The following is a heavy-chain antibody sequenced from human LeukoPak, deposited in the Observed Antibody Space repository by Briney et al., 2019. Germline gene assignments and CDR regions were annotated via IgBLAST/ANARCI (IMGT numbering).Heavy chain of an antibody. Sequence: PGGSLRLSCAASGFTFSNFWMTWVRQAPGKGLEWVAHINKDGGGKYYVDSVEGRFTISRDNSKNSLYLHMNGLRGDDTAVYFCARDPDYGGPRPFWDYWGQGTLVSVSS. CDR1: GFTFSNFW. CDR3: ARDPDYGGPRPFWDY. J-gene: IGHJ4*02. D-gene: IGHD4-23*01. CDR2: INKDGGGK. V-gene: IGHV3-7*01.